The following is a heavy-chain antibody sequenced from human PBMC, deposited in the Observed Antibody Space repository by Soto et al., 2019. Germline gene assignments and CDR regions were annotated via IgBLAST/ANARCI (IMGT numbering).Heavy chain of an antibody. CDR1: GFSFSIYS. Sequence: EGQLVEFGGGLVKPGGSLRLSCEASGFSFSIYSYNWVRQAPGKGLEWLSYISPAGSSIYYADSVKGRFTISRDSARDSVYLQMNSLRAEDTAGYYCAKDRGGSGAFDIWGQGTMVTVSS. CDR2: ISPAGSSI. J-gene: IGHJ3*02. D-gene: IGHD3-10*01. V-gene: IGHV3-48*01. CDR3: AKDRGGSGAFDI.